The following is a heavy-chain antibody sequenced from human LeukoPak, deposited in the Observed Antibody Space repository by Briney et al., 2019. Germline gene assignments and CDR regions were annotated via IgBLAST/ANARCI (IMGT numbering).Heavy chain of an antibody. CDR1: GFTFSSYE. CDR2: ISSSGTTI. CDR3: ARGSIPPDY. V-gene: IGHV3-48*03. Sequence: PGGSLRLSCVASGFTFSSYEFNWVRQAPGKGLDWVAFISSSGTTIYHTDSVKGRFIISRDNSKNSLYLQMNSLRAEDTALYYCARGSIPPDYWGQGTLVTVSS. D-gene: IGHD2-21*01. J-gene: IGHJ4*02.